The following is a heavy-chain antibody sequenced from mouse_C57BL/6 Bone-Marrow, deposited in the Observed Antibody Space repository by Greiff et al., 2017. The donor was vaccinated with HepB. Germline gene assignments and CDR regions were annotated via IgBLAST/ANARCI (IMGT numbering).Heavy chain of an antibody. CDR1: GFTFSSYA. CDR2: ISDGGSYT. D-gene: IGHD2-3*01. V-gene: IGHV5-4*01. J-gene: IGHJ2*01. Sequence: EVMLVESGGGLVKPGGSLKLSCAASGFTFSSYAMSWVRQTPEKRLEWVATISDGGSYTYYPDNVKGRFTISRDNAKNNLYLQISHLKSEDTAMYYCARDLGDGYFDYWGQGTTLTVSS. CDR3: ARDLGDGYFDY.